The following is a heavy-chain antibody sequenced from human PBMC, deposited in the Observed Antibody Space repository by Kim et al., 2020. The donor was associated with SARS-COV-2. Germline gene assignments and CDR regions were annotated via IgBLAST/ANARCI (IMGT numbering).Heavy chain of an antibody. CDR2: NSYSRNS. V-gene: IGHV4-31*02. CDR3: ARAIAKNWFDP. D-gene: IGHD2-2*02. J-gene: IGHJ5*02. Sequence: RQHPGKGLGWIGNNSYSRNSHYSPSLRSRVSISLQTSENQFSLELTSVTAADTAVYYCARAIAKNWFDPWGQGTLVTVSA.